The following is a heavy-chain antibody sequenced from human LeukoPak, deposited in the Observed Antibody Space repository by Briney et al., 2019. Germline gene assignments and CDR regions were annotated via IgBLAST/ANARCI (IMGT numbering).Heavy chain of an antibody. Sequence: PGGSLRLSCAASGFTVSRNYMSWVRQAPGKGLEWVSAISGSGGSTYYADSVKGRFTISRDNSKNTLYLQMNSLRAEDTAVYYCAKDPLIVVVPAAHENWGQGTLVTVSS. D-gene: IGHD2-2*01. V-gene: IGHV3-23*01. CDR3: AKDPLIVVVPAAHEN. J-gene: IGHJ4*02. CDR1: GFTVSRNY. CDR2: ISGSGGST.